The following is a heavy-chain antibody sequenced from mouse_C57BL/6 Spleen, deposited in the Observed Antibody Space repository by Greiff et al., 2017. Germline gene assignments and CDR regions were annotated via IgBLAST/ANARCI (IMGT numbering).Heavy chain of an antibody. CDR2: IYPGSGNT. CDR1: GYTFTDYY. CDR3: ARGGTTVVPYFDV. Sequence: QVQLQQSGAELVRPGASVKLSCKASGYTFTDYYINWVKQRPGQGLEWIARIYPGSGNTYYNEKFKGKATLTAEKSSSTAYMQLSSLTSEDSAVYFCARGGTTVVPYFDVWGTGTTVTVSS. J-gene: IGHJ1*03. V-gene: IGHV1-76*01. D-gene: IGHD1-1*01.